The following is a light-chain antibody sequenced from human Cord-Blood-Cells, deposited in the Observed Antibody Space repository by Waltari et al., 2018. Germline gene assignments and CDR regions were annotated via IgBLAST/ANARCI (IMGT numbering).Light chain of an antibody. Sequence: QSALTQPPSASGSPGQSVTISCPGTSSDAGGYNYVSWYQQHPGKAPQLMIYEVSKRPSGVPDRFSGSKSGNTASLTVSGLQAEDEADYYCSSYAGSNNYVFGTGTKVTVL. J-gene: IGLJ1*01. V-gene: IGLV2-8*01. CDR3: SSYAGSNNYV. CDR1: SSDAGGYNY. CDR2: EVS.